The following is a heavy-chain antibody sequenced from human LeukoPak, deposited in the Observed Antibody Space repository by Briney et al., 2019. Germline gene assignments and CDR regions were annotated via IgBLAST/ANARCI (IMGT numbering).Heavy chain of an antibody. CDR2: INHSGST. V-gene: IGHV4-34*01. CDR1: GGSFSGYY. J-gene: IGHJ3*02. Sequence: ASETLSLTCVVYGGSFSGYYWSWIRQPPGKGLECIGEINHSGSTNYNPSLKSRVTISADTSKNQFSLKLSSVTAADTAVYYCATTTVTKDAFDIWGQGTMVAVSS. D-gene: IGHD4-17*01. CDR3: ATTTVTKDAFDI.